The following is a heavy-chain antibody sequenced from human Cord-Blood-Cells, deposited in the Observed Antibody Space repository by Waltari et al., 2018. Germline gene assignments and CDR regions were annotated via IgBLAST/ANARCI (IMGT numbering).Heavy chain of an antibody. Sequence: QVQLVQSGAEVKKPGSSVKVSCKASGGTFSSYAISWVRQAPGQGLEWMGRIIPILGIANYAQKFQGRVTITADKSTSTAYMELSSLRSEDTAVYYCARGLRTGADAFDIWGQGTMVTVSS. CDR3: ARGLRTGADAFDI. J-gene: IGHJ3*02. CDR1: GGTFSSYA. CDR2: IIPILGIA. V-gene: IGHV1-69*09. D-gene: IGHD7-27*01.